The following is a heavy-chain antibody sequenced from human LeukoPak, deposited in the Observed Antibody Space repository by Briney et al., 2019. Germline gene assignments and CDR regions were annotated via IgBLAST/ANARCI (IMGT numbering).Heavy chain of an antibody. D-gene: IGHD3-16*01. Sequence: SETLSLTCTVSGYSISSGYDWGWMRQAPGKGLEWLGSTSQSGNTYNNPSLKSRVTLSVDTSKNQVSLKLTSVSAADTAVYYCARSEINDYFKYWGPGILVTVSS. V-gene: IGHV4-38-2*02. J-gene: IGHJ4*02. CDR1: GYSISSGYD. CDR2: TSQSGNT. CDR3: ARSEINDYFKY.